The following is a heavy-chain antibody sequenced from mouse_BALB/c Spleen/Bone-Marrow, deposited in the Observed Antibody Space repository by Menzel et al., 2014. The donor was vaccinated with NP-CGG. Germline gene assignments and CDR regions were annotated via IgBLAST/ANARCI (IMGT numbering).Heavy chain of an antibody. CDR3: TRYEVPYTMDY. CDR2: IYPSDGYI. Sequence: QVQLQQSGAELVRPGASVKLSCKASGYTFTSYWIGWVKQRPGQGLEWIGNIYPSDGYINYNQKFKDKATLTVDKSSSTAYMQLSSPTSEDSAVYYCTRYEVPYTMDYWGQGTSVTVSS. CDR1: GYTFTSYW. J-gene: IGHJ4*01. D-gene: IGHD2-12*01. V-gene: IGHV1-69*02.